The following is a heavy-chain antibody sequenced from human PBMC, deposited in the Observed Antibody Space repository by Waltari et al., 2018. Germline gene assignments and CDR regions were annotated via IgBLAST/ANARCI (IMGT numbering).Heavy chain of an antibody. CDR3: VSSAAGTRLSDAFNI. V-gene: IGHV3-30*01. CDR2: TSFDGGKK. D-gene: IGHD6-13*01. CDR1: GMTLSSYA. Sequence: QVHLVESGGGVVQPGKSLRLSCAASGMTLSSYAMHWVRQAPGQGLEWVALTSFDGGKKVYADSVKCRFTISRDNSKNTLYREMNSLRAEDTAIYYCVSSAAGTRLSDAFNIWGQGTMVT. J-gene: IGHJ3*02.